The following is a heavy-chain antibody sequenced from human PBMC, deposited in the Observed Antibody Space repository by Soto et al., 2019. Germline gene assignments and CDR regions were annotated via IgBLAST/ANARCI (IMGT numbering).Heavy chain of an antibody. CDR2: IYYSGST. Sequence: PSETLSLTCTVSGGSISSYYWSWIRQPPGKGLEWIGYIYYSGSTNYNPSLKSRVTISVDTSKNQFSLKLSSVTAADTAVYYCARVMGYDSSGYLSHWGQGTLVTVSS. CDR3: ARVMGYDSSGYLSH. V-gene: IGHV4-59*01. D-gene: IGHD3-22*01. J-gene: IGHJ4*02. CDR1: GGSISSYY.